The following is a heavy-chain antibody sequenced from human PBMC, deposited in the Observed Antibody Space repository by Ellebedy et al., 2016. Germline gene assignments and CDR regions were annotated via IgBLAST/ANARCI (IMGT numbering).Heavy chain of an antibody. CDR1: GFTFSSHA. Sequence: GGSLRLSCEASGFTFSSHAMSWVRQAPGKGPEWVSAVVGSGERTFYADSVKGRFTISRDNSKNRLYLQMNSLRAEDTAMYYCARYGLSGTFDLWGQGSLVTVST. J-gene: IGHJ4*02. D-gene: IGHD3-10*01. CDR2: VVGSGERT. V-gene: IGHV3-23*01. CDR3: ARYGLSGTFDL.